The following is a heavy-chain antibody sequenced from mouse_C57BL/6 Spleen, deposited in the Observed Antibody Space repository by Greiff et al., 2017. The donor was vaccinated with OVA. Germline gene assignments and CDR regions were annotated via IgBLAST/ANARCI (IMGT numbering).Heavy chain of an antibody. CDR3: ARGGYYDYYAMDY. V-gene: IGHV1-72*01. Sequence: QVQLQQPGAELVKPGASVKLSCKASGSTFPRSCMPWVKQRPGRGLEWIGRIDPNSGGTKYNEKFKSKATLTVDKPSSTAYMQLSSLTSEDSAVYYCARGGYYDYYAMDYWGQGTSVTVSS. J-gene: IGHJ4*01. D-gene: IGHD2-3*01. CDR2: IDPNSGGT. CDR1: GSTFPRSC.